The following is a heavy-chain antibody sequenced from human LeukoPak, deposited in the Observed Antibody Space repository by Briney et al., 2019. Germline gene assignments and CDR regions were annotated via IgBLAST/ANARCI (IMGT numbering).Heavy chain of an antibody. V-gene: IGHV1-8*01. J-gene: IGHJ5*02. D-gene: IGHD1-14*01. CDR2: MNPNSGNT. Sequence: ASVKVPCKASGYTFTSYDINWVRQATGQGLEWMGWMNPNSGNTGYAQKFQGRVTMTRNTSISTAYMELSSLRSEDTAVYYCARGRRLRGWFDPWGQGTLVTVSS. CDR3: ARGRRLRGWFDP. CDR1: GYTFTSYD.